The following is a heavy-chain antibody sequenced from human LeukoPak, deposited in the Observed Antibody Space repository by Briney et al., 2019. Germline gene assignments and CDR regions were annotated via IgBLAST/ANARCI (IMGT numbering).Heavy chain of an antibody. Sequence: YPGGSLRLSCAASGFIFSSYDMHWVRQATGKGLEWVSGIGTAGDTYYPGSVKGRFTISRENAKNSLYLQMNSLRAGDTAVYYCARGQPNHFDYWGQGTLVTVSS. J-gene: IGHJ4*02. CDR1: GFIFSSYD. CDR3: ARGQPNHFDY. V-gene: IGHV3-13*01. D-gene: IGHD1-14*01. CDR2: IGTAGDT.